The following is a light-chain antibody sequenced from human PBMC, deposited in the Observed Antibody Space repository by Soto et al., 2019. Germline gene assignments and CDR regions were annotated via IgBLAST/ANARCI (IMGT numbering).Light chain of an antibody. J-gene: IGLJ1*01. Sequence: QSALTQPPSASGSPGQSVTISCTGTSSDVGAYKFVSWYQQNPGKAPKLIIYDVTKRPTGVPDRFSGSKSGNTASLTVSGLQAEDEADYYCSSYAGNGNYVFGSGTKVTAL. V-gene: IGLV2-8*01. CDR3: SSYAGNGNYV. CDR1: SSDVGAYKF. CDR2: DVT.